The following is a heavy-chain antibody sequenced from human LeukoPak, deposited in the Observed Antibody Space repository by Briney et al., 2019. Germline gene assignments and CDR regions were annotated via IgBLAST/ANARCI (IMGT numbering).Heavy chain of an antibody. J-gene: IGHJ6*03. V-gene: IGHV1-69*06. D-gene: IGHD5-12*01. CDR1: GGTFSSYA. Sequence: SVTVSCKASGGTFSSYAISWVRQAPGRGLEWMGGIIPIFGTANYAQTFQGRVTITADKSTSTAYMELSSLRSEDTAVYYCASGDIVATTYYYYMDVWGKGTTVTVSS. CDR3: ASGDIVATTYYYYMDV. CDR2: IIPIFGTA.